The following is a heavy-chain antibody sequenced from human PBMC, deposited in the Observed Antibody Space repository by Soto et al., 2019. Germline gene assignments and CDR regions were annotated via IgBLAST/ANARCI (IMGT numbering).Heavy chain of an antibody. Sequence: SETLSLTCTVSGGSISSYYWSWIRQPPGKGLEWIGYIYYSGSTNYNPSLKSRVTISVDTSKNQFSLKLSSVTAADTAVYYCARDVESLGAAAGLFWFDPWGQGTLVTVSS. D-gene: IGHD6-13*01. CDR2: IYYSGST. CDR1: GGSISSYY. J-gene: IGHJ5*02. CDR3: ARDVESLGAAAGLFWFDP. V-gene: IGHV4-59*01.